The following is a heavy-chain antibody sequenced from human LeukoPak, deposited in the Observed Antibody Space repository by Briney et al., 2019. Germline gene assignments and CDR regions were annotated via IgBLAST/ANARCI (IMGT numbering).Heavy chain of an antibody. V-gene: IGHV4-38-2*02. CDR3: ARVLKGRAPFDY. CDR1: GYSINSGYY. Sequence: SSETLSLTCTVSGYSINSGYYWGWIRQPPGKGLEWIGSIYHSGSTYYNTSLKSRVTISVDTSKNQFSLKLSSVTAADTAVYYCARVLKGRAPFDYWGQGTLVTVSS. J-gene: IGHJ4*02. CDR2: IYHSGST.